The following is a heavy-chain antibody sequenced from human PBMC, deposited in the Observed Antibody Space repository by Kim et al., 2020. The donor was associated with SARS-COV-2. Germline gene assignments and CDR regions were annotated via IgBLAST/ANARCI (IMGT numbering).Heavy chain of an antibody. CDR2: ISYGGSA. Sequence: SETLSLTCLVSGASITDYYWSWVRQSPGKTLEWIGYISYGGSANYNPSLKSRVTVSLDTSKNQFSLRLTSVTAADTAMYFCAGPSAGAMRYWGQG. CDR1: GASITDYY. V-gene: IGHV4-59*01. J-gene: IGHJ4*02. CDR3: AGPSAGAMRY.